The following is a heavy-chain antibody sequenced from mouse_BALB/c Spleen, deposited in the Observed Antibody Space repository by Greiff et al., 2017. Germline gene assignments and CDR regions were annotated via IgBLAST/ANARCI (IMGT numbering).Heavy chain of an antibody. V-gene: IGHV5-17*02. CDR1: GFTFSSFG. J-gene: IGHJ2*01. CDR2: ISSGSSTI. CDR3: ARLEAANYFDY. Sequence: EVQRVESGGGLVQPGGSRKLSCAASGFTFSSFGMHWVRQAPEKGLEWVAYISSGSSTIYYADTVKGRFTISRDNPKNTLFLQMTSLRSEDTAMYYCARLEAANYFDYWGQGTTLTVSS. D-gene: IGHD1-2*01.